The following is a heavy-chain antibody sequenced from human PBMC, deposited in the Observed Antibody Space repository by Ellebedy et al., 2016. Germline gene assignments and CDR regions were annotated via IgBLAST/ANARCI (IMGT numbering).Heavy chain of an antibody. CDR1: GGPVINPGAY. Sequence: SETLSLTXTVTGGPVINPGAYWSWIRQSPGKGLEWIGYVFYGGSTKYNPSLRSRVTISLDTSKNQFSLKMTSVAAADTAVYYCVRDVSLYSSSPSFDSWGQGTLVTVSS. CDR2: VFYGGST. D-gene: IGHD3-22*01. CDR3: VRDVSLYSSSPSFDS. V-gene: IGHV4-61*08. J-gene: IGHJ4*02.